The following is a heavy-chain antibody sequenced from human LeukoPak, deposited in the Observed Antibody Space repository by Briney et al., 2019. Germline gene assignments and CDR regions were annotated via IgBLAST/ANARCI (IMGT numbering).Heavy chain of an antibody. CDR3: ARLSTVTTSFDY. CDR1: GYSISSGYY. V-gene: IGHV4-38-2*02. D-gene: IGHD4-17*01. Sequence: SKTLSLTCTVSGYSISSGYYWGWIRQPPGKGLEWIGSIYESGSTYYNPSLKSRVTISVDTSKNQFSLRMNSVTAADTAVYYCARLSTVTTSFDYWGRGTLVTVSS. CDR2: IYESGST. J-gene: IGHJ4*02.